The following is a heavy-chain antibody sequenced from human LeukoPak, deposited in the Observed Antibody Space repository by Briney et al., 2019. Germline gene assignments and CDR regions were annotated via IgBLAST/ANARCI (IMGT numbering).Heavy chain of an antibody. J-gene: IGHJ4*02. V-gene: IGHV3-30*04. CDR1: AFTSSRFA. Sequence: GGSLRLACPASAFTSSRFAMHWVRQAPGKWLEWVAVIAYDGSDKYYADSVRGRFTISRDNSKNTVYLQMNNLKTEDTAVYYCASVLDYWGQGTLVTVSS. CDR3: ASVLDY. CDR2: IAYDGSDK.